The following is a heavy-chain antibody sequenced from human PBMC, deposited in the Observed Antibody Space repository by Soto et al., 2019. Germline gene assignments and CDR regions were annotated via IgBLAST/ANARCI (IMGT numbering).Heavy chain of an antibody. V-gene: IGHV4-30-4*01. CDR1: CSSISSGDYY. J-gene: IGHJ4*02. CDR2: IYYSGST. CDR3: ARAFDILTRYYFDY. Sequence: PSATLSLTCTVSCSSISSGDYYWSWIRQPPGKGLEWIGYIYYSGSTYYNPSLKSRVTISVDTSKNQFSLKLSSVTAADTAVYYCARAFDILTRYYFDYWGQGTLVTVS. D-gene: IGHD3-9*01.